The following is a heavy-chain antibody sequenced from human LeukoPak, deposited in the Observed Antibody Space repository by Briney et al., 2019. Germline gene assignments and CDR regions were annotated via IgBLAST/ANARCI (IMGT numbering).Heavy chain of an antibody. CDR3: ARGGDSSSWYYYYGMDV. J-gene: IGHJ6*02. V-gene: IGHV4-4*07. D-gene: IGHD6-13*01. CDR2: IYTSGST. Sequence: PSQTLSLTCTAAGGSISSYYWSWIRQPAGKGLNWNGRIYTSGSTNYNPSLKSRVTMSVDTSKNQFSLKLSSVTAADTAVYYCARGGDSSSWYYYYGMDVWGQGTTVTVSS. CDR1: GGSISSYY.